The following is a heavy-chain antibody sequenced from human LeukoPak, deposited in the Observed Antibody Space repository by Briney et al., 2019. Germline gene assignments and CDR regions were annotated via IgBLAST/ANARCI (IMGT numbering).Heavy chain of an antibody. D-gene: IGHD2-2*02. J-gene: IGHJ4*02. CDR3: ARWAGYCSITNCYTAFDY. CDR1: GGTFSNYA. CDR2: ITPIFGTA. Sequence: ASVKVSCKASGGTFSNYAINWVRQAPGQGLEWMGEITPIFGTANYAQRFQGRVTITADESTSTAYMELSSLRSEDTAVYYCARWAGYCSITNCYTAFDYWGQGTLVTVSS. V-gene: IGHV1-69*13.